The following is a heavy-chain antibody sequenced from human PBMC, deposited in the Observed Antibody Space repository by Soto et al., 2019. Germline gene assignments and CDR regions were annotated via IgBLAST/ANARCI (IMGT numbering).Heavy chain of an antibody. Sequence: PVGSLRLSCAASGFTFSNAWMSWVRQAPGKGLEWVGRIKSKTDSGTTDYAAPVKGRFTISRDDSRNTPSLQMNSLKTDDTAVYYCTTDDPINSYWGQGTLVTVSS. CDR3: TTDDPINSY. CDR1: GFTFSNAW. J-gene: IGHJ4*02. V-gene: IGHV3-15*01. CDR2: IKSKTDSGTT.